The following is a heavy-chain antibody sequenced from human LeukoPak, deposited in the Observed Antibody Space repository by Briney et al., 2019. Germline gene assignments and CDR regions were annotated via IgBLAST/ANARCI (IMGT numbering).Heavy chain of an antibody. CDR3: ASHRYSSSSPPFDY. CDR2: IIPIFGTA. J-gene: IGHJ4*02. CDR1: GGTFSSYA. D-gene: IGHD6-6*01. V-gene: IGHV1-69*01. Sequence: GSSMKVSCKASGGTFSSYAISWVRQAPGQGLEWMGGIIPIFGTANYAQKFQGRVTITADESTSTAYMELSSLRSEDTAVYYCASHRYSSSSPPFDYWGQGTLVTVSS.